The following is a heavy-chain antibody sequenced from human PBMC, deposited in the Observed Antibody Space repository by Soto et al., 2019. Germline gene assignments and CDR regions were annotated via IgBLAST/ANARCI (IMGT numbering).Heavy chain of an antibody. CDR1: GFTFSSYG. CDR2: IWSDGSNK. CDR3: ARYYYDSSGYYPL. V-gene: IGHV3-33*01. Sequence: QVQLVESGGGVVQPGRSLRLSCAASGFTFSSYGMHWVRQAPGKGLAWVAVIWSDGSNKYYADSVKGRFTISRDNSKNTLYLQMNSLRAEDTAVYYCARYYYDSSGYYPLWGQGTLVTVSS. D-gene: IGHD3-22*01. J-gene: IGHJ4*02.